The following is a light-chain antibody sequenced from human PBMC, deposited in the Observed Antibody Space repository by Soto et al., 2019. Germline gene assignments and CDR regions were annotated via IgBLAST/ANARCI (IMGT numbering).Light chain of an antibody. V-gene: IGKV3-15*01. Sequence: ETVLTQSPATLSVSPGEGATLSCRASQSARISLGWYQQKPGQAPRLLIYDVSTRATGVPARFSGSGSGTEFTLTISSPQSEDFAVYYCQQYNNWPPTFGQGTRLEIK. CDR3: QQYNNWPPT. CDR1: QSARIS. CDR2: DVS. J-gene: IGKJ5*01.